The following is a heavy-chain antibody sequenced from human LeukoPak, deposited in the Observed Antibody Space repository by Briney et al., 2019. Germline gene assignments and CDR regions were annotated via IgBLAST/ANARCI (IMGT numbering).Heavy chain of an antibody. CDR3: AHRYSSGPIRDY. J-gene: IGHJ4*02. CDR2: ISYDGSNK. D-gene: IGHD6-19*01. Sequence: GRSLRLSRAASGFTFSSYGMHWVRQAPGKGLEWVAVISYDGSNKYYADSVKGRFTISRDNSKNTLYLQMNSLRAEDTAVYYCAHRYSSGPIRDYWGQGTLVTVSS. V-gene: IGHV3-30*03. CDR1: GFTFSSYG.